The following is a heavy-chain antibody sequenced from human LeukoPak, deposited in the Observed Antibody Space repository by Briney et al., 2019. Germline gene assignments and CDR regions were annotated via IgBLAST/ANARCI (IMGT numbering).Heavy chain of an antibody. J-gene: IGHJ4*02. CDR1: GFALSDYY. Sequence: GGSLRLSCAASGFALSDYYMSWIRPAPGKGLEWVSYISSSSIYTNYADSVKGRFTISRDNAKNSLYLQMNSLRAEDTAVYYCARDREYYFDYWGQGTLVTVSS. V-gene: IGHV3-11*06. CDR2: ISSSSIYT. CDR3: ARDREYYFDY.